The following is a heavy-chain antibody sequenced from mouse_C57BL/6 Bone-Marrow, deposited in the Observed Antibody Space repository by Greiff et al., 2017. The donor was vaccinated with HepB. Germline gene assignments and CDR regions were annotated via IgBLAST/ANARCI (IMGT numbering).Heavy chain of an antibody. CDR2: IWSGGST. J-gene: IGHJ4*01. Sequence: VMLVESGPGLVQPSQSLSITCTVSGFSLTSYGVHWVRQSPGKGLEWLGVIWSGGSTDYNAAFMSRLSITKDNSKSQVFFKMNSLQADDTAIYYCAKKGRTYAMDYWGQGTSVTVSS. V-gene: IGHV2-5*01. CDR1: GFSLTSYG. CDR3: AKKGRTYAMDY.